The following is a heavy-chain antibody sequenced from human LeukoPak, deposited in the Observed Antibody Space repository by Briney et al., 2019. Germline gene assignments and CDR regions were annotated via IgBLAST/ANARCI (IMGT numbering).Heavy chain of an antibody. CDR3: ASTRPIAAAALDAFDI. Sequence: GASVKVSCKASGYTFTSYDINWVRQATGQGLEWMGWMNPNSGNTGYAQKFQGRVTMTRNTSISTAYMELSSLRSEDTAVYYCASTRPIAAAALDAFDIWGQGTMVTVSS. D-gene: IGHD6-13*01. CDR1: GYTFTSYD. J-gene: IGHJ3*02. V-gene: IGHV1-8*01. CDR2: MNPNSGNT.